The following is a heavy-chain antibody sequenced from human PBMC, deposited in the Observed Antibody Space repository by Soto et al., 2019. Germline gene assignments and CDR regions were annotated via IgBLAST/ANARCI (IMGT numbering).Heavy chain of an antibody. CDR1: GYTFTTYD. CDR3: AREKIRGIFAY. D-gene: IGHD1-1*01. J-gene: IGHJ4*02. Sequence: GASVKVSCKASGYTFTTYDMHWVRQAPGQRLEWMGWINAGNGNTKYSQKFQGRVTITRDTSASTAYMELSSLRSEDTAVYYCAREKIRGIFAYGGKGTLVPVSS. V-gene: IGHV1-3*01. CDR2: INAGNGNT.